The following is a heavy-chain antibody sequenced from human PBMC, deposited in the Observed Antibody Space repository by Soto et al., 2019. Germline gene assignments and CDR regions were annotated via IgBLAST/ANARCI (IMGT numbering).Heavy chain of an antibody. CDR1: GYTFTRYY. CDR3: ARELPTLLNFDY. CDR2: INPSGGST. D-gene: IGHD2-15*01. J-gene: IGHJ4*02. Sequence: ASVKGSCKASGYTFTRYYVRWVRQAPGQGLEWMGIINPSGGSTSYAQKFQGRVTMTRDTSTSTVYMELSSLRSEDTAVYYCARELPTLLNFDYWGQGTLVTVSS. V-gene: IGHV1-46*01.